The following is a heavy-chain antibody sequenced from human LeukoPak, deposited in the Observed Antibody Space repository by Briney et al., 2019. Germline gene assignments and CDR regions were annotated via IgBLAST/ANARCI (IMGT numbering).Heavy chain of an antibody. CDR3: ARDQYYDFSPDY. CDR2: ISAYNGNT. J-gene: IGHJ4*02. V-gene: IGHV1-18*03. Sequence: ASVKVSCKASGYTFTSYGISWVRQAPGQGLEWMGWISAYNGNTNYAQKLQGRVTMTTDTSTSTAYMELRSLRSDDMAVYYCARDQYYDFSPDYWGQGTLVTVSS. D-gene: IGHD3-3*01. CDR1: GYTFTSYG.